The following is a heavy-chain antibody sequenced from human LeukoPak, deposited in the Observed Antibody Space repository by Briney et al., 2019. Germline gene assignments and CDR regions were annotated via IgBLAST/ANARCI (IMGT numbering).Heavy chain of an antibody. CDR1: GFTFDDYA. V-gene: IGHV3-48*02. D-gene: IGHD3-9*01. Sequence: PGRSLRLSCAASGFTFDDYAMHWVRQAPGKGLEWVSYINHNGEMIFYPDFVKGRFTISRDNAKNSLYLQMNSLRDEDTAVYYCARDNDWAFHYWGQGTLVTVSS. CDR3: ARDNDWAFHY. CDR2: INHNGEMI. J-gene: IGHJ4*02.